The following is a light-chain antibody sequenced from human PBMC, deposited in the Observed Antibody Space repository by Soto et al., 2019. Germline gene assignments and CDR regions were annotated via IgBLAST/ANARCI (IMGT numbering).Light chain of an antibody. J-gene: IGKJ1*01. CDR2: DAS. CDR3: QQSYSTLWT. Sequence: DIQITQSPSSLSASVGDRVIITCQASQDIRNCLNWYQQKPGKAPKLLIYDASYLQTGVPSRFSGSGSGTHFTLTISSLQPEDFATYYCQQSYSTLWTFGQGTKVDIK. V-gene: IGKV1-39*01. CDR1: QDIRNC.